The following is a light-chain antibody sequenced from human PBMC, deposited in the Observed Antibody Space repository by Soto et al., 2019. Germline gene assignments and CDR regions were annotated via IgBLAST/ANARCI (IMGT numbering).Light chain of an antibody. CDR2: EVS. CDR1: SGDVGSYNL. Sequence: QSALTQPASVSGSPGQSITISCTGTSGDVGSYNLVSWYQQHPGKAPKLMIYEVSNRPSGVSNRFSGSKSGNTASLTISGLQAEDEADYYCSSYTSSSTRVFGTGTKLTVL. V-gene: IGLV2-14*02. CDR3: SSYTSSSTRV. J-gene: IGLJ1*01.